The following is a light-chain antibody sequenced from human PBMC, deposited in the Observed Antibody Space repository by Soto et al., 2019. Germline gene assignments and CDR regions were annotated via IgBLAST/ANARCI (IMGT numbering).Light chain of an antibody. V-gene: IGLV2-14*03. CDR3: SSYTSSTNLV. Sequence: QSVLTQPASVSGSPGQSITISCTGTKNDVGGYNYVSWYQQHPGKAPKLIIYQVSYRPSGVSGRFSASKSDNTASLTISGLQADDEADYYCSSYTSSTNLVFGGGTKLTVL. J-gene: IGLJ2*01. CDR1: KNDVGGYNY. CDR2: QVS.